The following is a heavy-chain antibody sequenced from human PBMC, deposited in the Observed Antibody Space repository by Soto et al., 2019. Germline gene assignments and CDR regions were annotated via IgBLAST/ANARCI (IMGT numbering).Heavy chain of an antibody. CDR1: GYTFTNYG. CDR2: ISGYNGNT. CDR3: AREGQAPYYYYGMDV. J-gene: IGHJ6*02. V-gene: IGHV1-18*01. Sequence: QVQVVQSGDEVKKPGASVKVSCKASGYTFTNYGFSWVRQAPGQGLEWMGWISGYNGNTKYAEKFQGRVTMTTDTSPSTAQMEVRSLRSDDTGVYYWAREGQAPYYYYGMDVWGQGAAVTVPS.